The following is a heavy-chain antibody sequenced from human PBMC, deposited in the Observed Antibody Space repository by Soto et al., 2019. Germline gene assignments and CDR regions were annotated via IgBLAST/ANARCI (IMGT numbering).Heavy chain of an antibody. CDR1: GGTFSSYA. D-gene: IGHD2-8*01. Sequence: QVQLVQSGAEVKKPGSSVKVSCKASGGTFSSYAISWVRQAPGQGLEWMGGIIPIFGTANYAQKFQGRVTITADESTSTAYTELSSLRSEDTAVYYCARGGPYCTNGVGYSSPFDYWGQGTLVTVSS. V-gene: IGHV1-69*01. J-gene: IGHJ4*02. CDR2: IIPIFGTA. CDR3: ARGGPYCTNGVGYSSPFDY.